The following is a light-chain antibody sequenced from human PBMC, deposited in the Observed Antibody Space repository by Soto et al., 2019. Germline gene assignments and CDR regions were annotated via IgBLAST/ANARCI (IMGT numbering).Light chain of an antibody. CDR3: QQYNNWLT. Sequence: EIVMTQSPATLSVSPGERATLSCRASQSVSSNLAWYQQKPGQAPRLLIYGASTRATGIPARCSGSGSGTVFTLTISSLQSEDFAVYYCQQYNNWLTFGQGTKVEIK. CDR1: QSVSSN. J-gene: IGKJ1*01. CDR2: GAS. V-gene: IGKV3-15*01.